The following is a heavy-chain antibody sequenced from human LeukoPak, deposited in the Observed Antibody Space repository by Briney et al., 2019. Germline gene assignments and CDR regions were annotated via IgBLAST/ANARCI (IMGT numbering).Heavy chain of an antibody. CDR3: AKEARDNWGSQFDY. J-gene: IGHJ4*02. CDR2: ISGRGGDT. D-gene: IGHD7-27*01. CDR1: GFTFSSYS. Sequence: GGSLRLSCAASGFTFSSYSMNWVRQAPGKGLEWVAAISGRGGDTFYADSVKGRFTFSRDNPKNTMFLQMNSLRAEDTALYYCAKEARDNWGSQFDYWGQGTLVIVSS. V-gene: IGHV3-23*01.